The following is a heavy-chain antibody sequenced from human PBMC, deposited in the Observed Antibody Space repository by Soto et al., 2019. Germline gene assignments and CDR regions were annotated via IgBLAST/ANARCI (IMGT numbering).Heavy chain of an antibody. CDR3: ARFCSGGSCGDYYYGIDF. V-gene: IGHV5-51*01. CDR1: GYSFTSYW. Sequence: GESLKISCKGSGYSFTSYWNGWVRQMPGKGLEWMGIIYPGDSDTRYSPSFQGQVTISADKSISTAYLQWSSLKASDTAMYYCARFCSGGSCGDYYYGIDFWGQGTTVTVSS. D-gene: IGHD2-15*01. J-gene: IGHJ6*02. CDR2: IYPGDSDT.